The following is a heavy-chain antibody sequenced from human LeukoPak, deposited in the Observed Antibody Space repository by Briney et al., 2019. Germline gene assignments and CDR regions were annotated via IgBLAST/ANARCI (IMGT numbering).Heavy chain of an antibody. CDR2: IYYSGST. D-gene: IGHD6-19*01. CDR3: ARYRIGVAGTGIDY. J-gene: IGHJ4*02. Sequence: PSETLSLTCTVSGGSISSYYWSWIRQPPGKGLEWIGYIYYSGSTNYNPSLKSRVTISVDTSKNQFSLKLSSVTAADTAVYYCARYRIGVAGTGIDYWGQGTLVTVSS. V-gene: IGHV4-59*08. CDR1: GGSISSYY.